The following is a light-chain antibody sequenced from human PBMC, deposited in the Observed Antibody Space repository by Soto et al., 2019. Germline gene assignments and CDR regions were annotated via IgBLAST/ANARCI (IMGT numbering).Light chain of an antibody. CDR1: SSNIGSNT. CDR2: SNN. CDR3: AAWDDSLNALV. Sequence: SALTQPPSASGTRGQRVTISCSGSSSNIGSNTVSWYQQVPGTAPKLLIYSNNQRPSGVPDRFSGSKSGTSASLATSGLQSEDEADYYCAAWDDSLNALVFGTGTKVTVL. J-gene: IGLJ1*01. V-gene: IGLV1-44*01.